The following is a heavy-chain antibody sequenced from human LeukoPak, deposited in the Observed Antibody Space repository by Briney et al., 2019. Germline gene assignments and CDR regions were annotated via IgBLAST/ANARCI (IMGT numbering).Heavy chain of an antibody. J-gene: IGHJ6*02. CDR3: ARVGAGATLYYGMDV. CDR1: GYTFTSYG. V-gene: IGHV1-18*01. D-gene: IGHD1-26*01. Sequence: ASVKVSCKASGYTFTSYGISWVRQAPGQGLEWMGWISAYNGNTNYAQKLQGRVTMTTDTSTSTAYMELRSLRSDDTAVYYCARVGAGATLYYGMDVWGQGTTVTVSS. CDR2: ISAYNGNT.